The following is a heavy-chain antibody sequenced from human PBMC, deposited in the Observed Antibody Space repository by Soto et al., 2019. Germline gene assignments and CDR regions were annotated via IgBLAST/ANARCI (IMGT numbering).Heavy chain of an antibody. V-gene: IGHV3-23*01. D-gene: IGHD2-15*01. CDR2: ISGSGGST. J-gene: IGHJ6*03. Sequence: GGSLRLSCAASGFTFSSYAMSWVRQAPGKGLEWVSAISGSGGSTYYADSVKGRFTISRDNSKNTLYLQMNSLRAEDTAVYYCAKLGYCSGGSCYSTYYYYLDVWGKGTTVTVSS. CDR3: AKLGYCSGGSCYSTYYYYLDV. CDR1: GFTFSSYA.